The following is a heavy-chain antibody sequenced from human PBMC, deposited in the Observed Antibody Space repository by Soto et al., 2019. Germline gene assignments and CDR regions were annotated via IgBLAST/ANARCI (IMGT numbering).Heavy chain of an antibody. CDR3: ARGQSHDSSGFTSNFDY. Sequence: SETLSLTCAVYGGSFSGYYWSWIRQPPGKGLEWIGEINHSGSTNYNPSLKSRVTISVDTSKNQFSLKLSSVTAADTAVYYCARGQSHDSSGFTSNFDYWGQGTLVTVSS. J-gene: IGHJ4*02. CDR2: INHSGST. V-gene: IGHV4-34*01. CDR1: GGSFSGYY. D-gene: IGHD3-22*01.